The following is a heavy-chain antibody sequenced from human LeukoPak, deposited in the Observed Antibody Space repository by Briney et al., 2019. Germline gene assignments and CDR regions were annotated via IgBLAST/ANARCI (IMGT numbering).Heavy chain of an antibody. Sequence: SETLSLTCAVYGGSFSGYYWSWIRQPPGKGLEWVGEINHSGSTNYNPSLTSRVTISVDTSKNQFSLKLSSVTAADTAVYYCARHKDYYYSYMDVWGKGTTVTISS. J-gene: IGHJ6*03. CDR3: ARHKDYYYSYMDV. V-gene: IGHV4-34*01. CDR1: GGSFSGYY. CDR2: INHSGST.